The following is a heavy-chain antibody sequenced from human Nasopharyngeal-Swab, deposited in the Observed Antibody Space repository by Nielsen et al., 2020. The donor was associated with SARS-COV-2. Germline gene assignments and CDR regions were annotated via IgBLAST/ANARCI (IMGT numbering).Heavy chain of an antibody. CDR3: ARARGVMIVVRGAFDI. D-gene: IGHD3-22*01. J-gene: IGHJ3*02. Sequence: SETLSLTCIVSGGSISSSSYYWGWIRQPPGKGLEWIGSIYYSGSTYYNPSLKSRVTISVDKSKNQFSLKLSSVTAADTAVYYCARARGVMIVVRGAFDIWGQGTMVTVSS. CDR1: GGSISSSSYY. V-gene: IGHV4-39*07. CDR2: IYYSGST.